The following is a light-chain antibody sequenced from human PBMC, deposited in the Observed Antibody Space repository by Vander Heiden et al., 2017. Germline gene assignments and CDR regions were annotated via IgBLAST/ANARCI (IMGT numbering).Light chain of an antibody. CDR2: VNSDGSH. J-gene: IGLJ3*02. V-gene: IGLV4-69*01. Sequence: QVVLTQPPSASASLGASVNLTCTLSGGHTTYAIAWHQKQSAKGPRFLMKVNSDGSHTKGDGIPDRFSGSTSGSERYLTISSLQSDDEADYYCQTWGSGIRVFGGGTKLTVL. CDR3: QTWGSGIRV. CDR1: GGHTTYA.